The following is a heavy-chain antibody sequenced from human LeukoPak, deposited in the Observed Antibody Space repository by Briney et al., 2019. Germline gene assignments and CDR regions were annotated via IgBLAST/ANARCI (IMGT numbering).Heavy chain of an antibody. V-gene: IGHV1-2*02. CDR2: INPNSGGT. Sequence: ASVKVSGKASGYTFTGYYIHWVRQAPGQGLEWMGWINPNSGGTNSAQQFQGRVTLTRDTSISTAYMELSRLRSDDTAVYYCARDLGYYDRLDQFDCWGQGTLVTVFS. CDR3: ARDLGYYDRLDQFDC. J-gene: IGHJ4*02. CDR1: GYTFTGYY. D-gene: IGHD3-22*01.